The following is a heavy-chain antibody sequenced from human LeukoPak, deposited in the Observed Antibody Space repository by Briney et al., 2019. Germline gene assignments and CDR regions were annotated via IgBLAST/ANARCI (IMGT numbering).Heavy chain of an antibody. CDR2: ISSSSTYI. J-gene: IGHJ4*02. D-gene: IGHD1-26*01. CDR3: ASGIYYTSVHTWSPV. V-gene: IGHV3-21*01. CDR1: GFTCSSYS. Sequence: GGSLRLSCAAAGFTCSSYSMNWGRQARGKVLEWGSSISSSSTYIYYTDSVKGRFTISRDDASNSLALQMNSLRAEDTAVYYCASGIYYTSVHTWSPVWGQGTLVTVSS.